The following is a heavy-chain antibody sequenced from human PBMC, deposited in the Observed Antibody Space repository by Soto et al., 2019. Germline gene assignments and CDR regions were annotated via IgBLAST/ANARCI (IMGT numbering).Heavy chain of an antibody. D-gene: IGHD2-15*01. CDR3: ARNGVVVAATHYYFDY. J-gene: IGHJ4*02. CDR1: GFTFSSYG. CDR2: IWYDGSNK. V-gene: IGHV3-33*01. Sequence: GGSLRLSCAASGFTFSSYGMHWVRQAPGKGLEWVAVIWYDGSNKYYADSVKGRFTISSDNSKNTLYLQMNSLRAEDTAVYYCARNGVVVAATHYYFDYWGQGTLVTVSS.